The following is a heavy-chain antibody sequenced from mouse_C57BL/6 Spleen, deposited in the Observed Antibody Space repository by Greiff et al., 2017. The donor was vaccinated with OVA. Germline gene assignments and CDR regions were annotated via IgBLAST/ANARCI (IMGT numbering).Heavy chain of an antibody. CDR1: GYSFTGYY. Sequence: VQLKQSGPELVKPGASVKISCKASGYSFTGYYMNWVKQSPEKSLEWIGEINPSTGGTTYNQKFKAKATLTVDKSSSTAYMQLKSLTSEDSAVYYCARSNSKGRYYFDYWGQGTTLTVSS. V-gene: IGHV1-42*01. J-gene: IGHJ2*01. CDR2: INPSTGGT. CDR3: ARSNSKGRYYFDY.